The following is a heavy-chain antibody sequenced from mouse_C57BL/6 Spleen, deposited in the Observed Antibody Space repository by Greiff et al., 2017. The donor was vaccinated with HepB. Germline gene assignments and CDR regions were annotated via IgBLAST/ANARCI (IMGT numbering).Heavy chain of an antibody. CDR1: GFTFSSYG. Sequence: EVQLQESGGDLVKPGGSLKLSCAASGFTFSSYGMSWVRQTPDKRLEWVATISSGGSYTYYPDSVKWRFTIYRDNAKNTLYLQMSSLKSEDTAMYYCARQNSSLYYFDYWGQGTTLTVSS. CDR2: ISSGGSYT. D-gene: IGHD3-1*01. V-gene: IGHV5-6*01. J-gene: IGHJ2*01. CDR3: ARQNSSLYYFDY.